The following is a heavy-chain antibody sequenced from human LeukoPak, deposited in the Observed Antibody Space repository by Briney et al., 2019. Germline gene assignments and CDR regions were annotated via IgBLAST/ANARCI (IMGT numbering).Heavy chain of an antibody. V-gene: IGHV4-34*01. Sequence: PSETLSLTCAVYGGSFSGYYWSWIRQPPGKGLEWIGEINHSGSTNYNPSLKSRVTISVDTSKNQFSLKLSSVTAADTAVYYCARVAPFTNRVSYWGQGTLVTVPS. D-gene: IGHD1-14*01. CDR1: GGSFSGYY. CDR3: ARVAPFTNRVSY. CDR2: INHSGST. J-gene: IGHJ4*02.